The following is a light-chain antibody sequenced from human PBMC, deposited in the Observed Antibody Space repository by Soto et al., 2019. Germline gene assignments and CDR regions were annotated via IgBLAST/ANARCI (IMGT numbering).Light chain of an antibody. CDR2: EAN. J-gene: IGLJ3*02. CDR3: CSYAPGSTWV. CDR1: NSDVGRYNL. Sequence: QSVLTQPASVSGSPGQSITISCTGTNSDVGRYNLVYWYQHHPGKAPKLVIYEANKRPSGISERFSVSKSGNTASLTISGLQAEDEGHYYCCSYAPGSTWVFGGGTKLTVL. V-gene: IGLV2-23*01.